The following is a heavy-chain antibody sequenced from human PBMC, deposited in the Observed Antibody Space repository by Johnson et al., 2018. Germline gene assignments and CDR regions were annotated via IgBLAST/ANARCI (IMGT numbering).Heavy chain of an antibody. CDR3: ERVVNPYCISTTCHGEEGGWFDP. Sequence: QVQLVQSGGGVVQPGRSLRLSCVTSGFTFKNYGMHWVRQAPGKGMAWVAVVWVDETNEFHADPVKGRFTIPSDHSRNTLYLQMNSLRAEDTAVYYCERVVNPYCISTTCHGEEGGWFDPWGQGTLVTVSS. CDR1: GFTFKNYG. V-gene: IGHV3-33*01. D-gene: IGHD2-2*01. J-gene: IGHJ5*02. CDR2: VWVDETNE.